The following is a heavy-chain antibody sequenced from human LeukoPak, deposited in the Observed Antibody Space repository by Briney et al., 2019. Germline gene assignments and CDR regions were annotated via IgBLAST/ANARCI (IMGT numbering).Heavy chain of an antibody. CDR1: GFTFSSYG. J-gene: IGHJ4*02. V-gene: IGHV3-30*18. Sequence: GGSLRLSCAASGFTFSSYGMHWVRQAPGKGLEWVAVISYDGSNKYYADSVKGRFTISRDNSKNTLYLQMNSLRAEDTAVYYCAKDRGSDSSGREQTNWGQGTLVTVSS. D-gene: IGHD6-19*01. CDR2: ISYDGSNK. CDR3: AKDRGSDSSGREQTN.